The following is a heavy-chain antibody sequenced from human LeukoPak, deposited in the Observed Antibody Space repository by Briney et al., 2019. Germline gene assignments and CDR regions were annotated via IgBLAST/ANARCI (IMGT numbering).Heavy chain of an antibody. CDR2: IYYSGST. V-gene: IGHV4-39*01. CDR3: ARRLGWELGFDY. Sequence: PSETLSLTCTVSGGSISSSSYYWGWIRQPPGKGLEWIGSIYYSGSTYYNPSLKSRVTISVDTSKNQFSLKLSSVTAADTAVYYCARRLGWELGFDYWGQRTLVTVSS. CDR1: GGSISSSSYY. D-gene: IGHD1-26*01. J-gene: IGHJ4*02.